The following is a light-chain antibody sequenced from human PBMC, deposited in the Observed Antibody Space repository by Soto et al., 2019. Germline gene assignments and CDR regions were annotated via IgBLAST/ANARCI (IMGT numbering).Light chain of an antibody. Sequence: EIVVTQSPGTLSLSPGERADLSCRASQSVSSNHLAWYQQKPGQAPRLLIFASTGRPAVIPDRFSGSGSGTDFTLTISRLQPDDFATYYCQQYHTYSLTFGQGTKVEIK. CDR1: QSVSSNH. CDR3: QQYHTYSLT. J-gene: IGKJ1*01. CDR2: AST. V-gene: IGKV3-20*01.